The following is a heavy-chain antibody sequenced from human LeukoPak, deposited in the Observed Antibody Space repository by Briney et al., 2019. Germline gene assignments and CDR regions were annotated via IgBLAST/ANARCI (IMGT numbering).Heavy chain of an antibody. D-gene: IGHD2-21*02. CDR1: GFTFNNYA. CDR2: IGTSGDGI. CDR3: AEGRGAHCDGDCSSRILEY. Sequence: PGGSLRLSCAVSGFTFNNYAMNWLRQAPGKGLEWVSIIGTSGDGIYYADSVKGRFTISRDNPKNTLYLHMNSLRAEDTAVYYCAEGRGAHCDGDCSSRILEYWGQGTLVTVSS. V-gene: IGHV3-23*01. J-gene: IGHJ4*02.